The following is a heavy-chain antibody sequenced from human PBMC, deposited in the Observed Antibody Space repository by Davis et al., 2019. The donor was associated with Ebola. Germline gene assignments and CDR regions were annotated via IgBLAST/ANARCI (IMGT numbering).Heavy chain of an antibody. J-gene: IGHJ4*02. CDR1: GGSFSGYY. V-gene: IGHV3-23*01. Sequence: ETLSLTCAVYGGSFSGYYWSWIRQPPGKGLEWVSGISGGGGVTYYADSVKGRFTISRDNSKNTLFLQMNSLRTEDTAVYYCTVTVTHFDYWGQGTLVTVSS. D-gene: IGHD4-17*01. CDR3: TVTVTHFDY. CDR2: ISGGGGVT.